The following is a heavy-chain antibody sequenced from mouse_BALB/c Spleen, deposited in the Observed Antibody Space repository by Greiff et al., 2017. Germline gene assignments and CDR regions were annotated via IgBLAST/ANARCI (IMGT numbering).Heavy chain of an antibody. V-gene: IGHV3-8*02. Sequence: EVQLQESGPSLVKPSQTLSLTCSVTGDSITSGYWNWIRKFPGNNLEYMGYISYSGSTYYNPSLNSRISITRDTSKNQYYLQLNSVTTEDTATYYCATYGIYEYYFDDWGQGTTLTVSS. CDR2: ISYSGST. CDR1: GDSITSGY. J-gene: IGHJ2*01. D-gene: IGHD2-1*01. CDR3: ATYGIYEYYFDD.